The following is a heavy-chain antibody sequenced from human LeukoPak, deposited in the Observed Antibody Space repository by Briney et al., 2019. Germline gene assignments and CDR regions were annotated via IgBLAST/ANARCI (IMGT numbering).Heavy chain of an antibody. Sequence: SETLSLTCAVYGGSFSGYYWSWIRQPPGKGLEWIGYIYYTGTTNYNPSLNSRVTISVDTSKNQFSLKLSSVTAADTAVYYCAGVNSAWYGSLDYWGQGTMVTVSS. V-gene: IGHV4-59*01. CDR3: AGVNSAWYGSLDY. D-gene: IGHD6-19*01. CDR1: GGSFSGYY. CDR2: IYYTGTT. J-gene: IGHJ4*02.